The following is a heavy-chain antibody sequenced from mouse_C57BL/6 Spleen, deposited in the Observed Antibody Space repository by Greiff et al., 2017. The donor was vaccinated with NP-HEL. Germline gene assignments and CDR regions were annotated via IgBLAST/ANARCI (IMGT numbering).Heavy chain of an antibody. Sequence: EVKLMESGGGLVQPGGSLKLSCAASGFTFSDYYMYWVRQTPEKRLEWVAYISNGGGSTYYPDTVKGRFTISRDNAKNTLYLQMSRLKSEDTAMYYCARKNYAMDYWGQGTSVTVSS. J-gene: IGHJ4*01. CDR1: GFTFSDYY. V-gene: IGHV5-12*01. CDR2: ISNGGGST. CDR3: ARKNYAMDY.